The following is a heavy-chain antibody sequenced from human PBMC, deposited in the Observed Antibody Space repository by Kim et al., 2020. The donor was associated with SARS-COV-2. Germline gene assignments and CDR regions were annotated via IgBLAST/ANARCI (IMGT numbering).Heavy chain of an antibody. Sequence: SETLSLTCTVSGGSISSSSYYWGWIRQPPGKGLEWIGSIYYSGSTYYNPSLKSRVTISVDTSKNQFSLKLSSVTAADTAVYYCARQAYYDYVWGSYRLVYFDYWGQGTLVTVSS. CDR2: IYYSGST. D-gene: IGHD3-16*02. V-gene: IGHV4-39*01. CDR1: GGSISSSSYY. J-gene: IGHJ4*02. CDR3: ARQAYYDYVWGSYRLVYFDY.